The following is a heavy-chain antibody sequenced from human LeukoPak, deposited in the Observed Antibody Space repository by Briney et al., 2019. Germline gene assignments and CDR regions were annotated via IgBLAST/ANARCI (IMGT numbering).Heavy chain of an antibody. V-gene: IGHV3-21*01. CDR3: ARDTPGLLWFGELKNWFDP. Sequence: GGSLRLSCAASGFTFSSYSMNWVRQAPGKGLEWVSSISSSSSYIYYADSVKGRFTISRDNAKNSLYLQMNSLRAEDTAVYYCARDTPGLLWFGELKNWFDPWGQATLVTVSS. CDR2: ISSSSSYI. CDR1: GFTFSSYS. J-gene: IGHJ5*02. D-gene: IGHD3-10*01.